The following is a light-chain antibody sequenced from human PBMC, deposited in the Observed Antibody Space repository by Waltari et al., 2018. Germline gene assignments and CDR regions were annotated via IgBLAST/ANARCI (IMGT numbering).Light chain of an antibody. CDR3: QQFDNWS. J-gene: IGKJ2*01. CDR1: QSVSTT. CDR2: SAS. Sequence: EIVMTQSPATLSVSPGERATLSCRASQSVSTTLAWYQQKPGHAPRLLLYSASTRATGIPARFSGSGSGTEFTLTISSLQSADFAIYYCQQFDNWSFGQGTKLEIK. V-gene: IGKV3-15*01.